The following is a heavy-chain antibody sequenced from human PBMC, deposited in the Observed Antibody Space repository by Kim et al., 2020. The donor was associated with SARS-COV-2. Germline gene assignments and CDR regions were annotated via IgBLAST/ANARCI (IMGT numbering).Heavy chain of an antibody. CDR2: IKSKTDGGTT. Sequence: GGSLRLSCATSGFTFSNAWMSWVRQAPGKGLEWVGRIKSKTDGGTTDYAAPVKGRFTISRDDSKNTLYLQMNSLKTEDTAMYYCTTDESCSGGSCYPTNWLDPWGQGTLVTVSS. D-gene: IGHD2-15*01. V-gene: IGHV3-15*01. CDR3: TTDESCSGGSCYPTNWLDP. J-gene: IGHJ5*02. CDR1: GFTFSNAW.